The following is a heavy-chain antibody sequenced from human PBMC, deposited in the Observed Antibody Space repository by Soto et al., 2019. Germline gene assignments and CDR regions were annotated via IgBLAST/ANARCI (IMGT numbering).Heavy chain of an antibody. J-gene: IGHJ6*02. CDR2: IYYSGST. CDR1: GGSISSGSYY. D-gene: IGHD3-10*01. Sequence: QVQLQESGPGLVKPSQTLSLTCTVSGGSISSGSYYWSWIRQLPGKGLEWIGYIYYSGSTYYNPSPKSRVTISVDTSKNQFSLKLNSLTAADTAVYYCATRTDYYYGSGSLGGMDVWGQGTTVTVSS. CDR3: ATRTDYYYGSGSLGGMDV. V-gene: IGHV4-31*03.